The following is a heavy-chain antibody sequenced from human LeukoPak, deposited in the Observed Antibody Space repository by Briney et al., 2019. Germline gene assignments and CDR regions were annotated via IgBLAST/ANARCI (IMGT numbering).Heavy chain of an antibody. J-gene: IGHJ4*02. V-gene: IGHV3-23*01. Sequence: PGGSLRLSCVASGFTFIDYAMHWVRQAPGKGLEWVSAISGSGGSTYYADSVKGRFTISRDNSKNTLYLQMNSLRAEDTAVYYCAKVEGYYGSGSPDYWGQGTLVTVSS. D-gene: IGHD3-10*01. CDR1: GFTFIDYA. CDR3: AKVEGYYGSGSPDY. CDR2: ISGSGGST.